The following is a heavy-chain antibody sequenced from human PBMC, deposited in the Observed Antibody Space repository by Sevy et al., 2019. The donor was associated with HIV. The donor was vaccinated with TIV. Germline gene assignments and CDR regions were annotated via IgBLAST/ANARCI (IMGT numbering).Heavy chain of an antibody. CDR2: IKQDGSGK. CDR1: GFTFSTYW. J-gene: IGHJ3*02. Sequence: GGSRRLSCAASGFTFSTYWMNWVRQAPGKGLEWVANIKQDGSGKNYVDSVKGRFTIYRDNARNSLFLELNSLKVEDTAVYYCATDLFSSSSADVFDIWGQGTMVTVSS. V-gene: IGHV3-7*01. CDR3: ATDLFSSSSADVFDI. D-gene: IGHD6-6*01.